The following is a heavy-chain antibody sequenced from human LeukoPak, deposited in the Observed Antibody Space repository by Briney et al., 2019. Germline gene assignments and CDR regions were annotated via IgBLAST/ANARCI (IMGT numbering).Heavy chain of an antibody. CDR3: ARDTTVASGMEY. V-gene: IGHV4-59*01. J-gene: IGHJ4*02. CDR2: IYNGGTT. CDR1: GGSLSTYS. Sequence: SETLSLTCSVSGGSLSTYSWTWVRQSPGKRLEWIGSIYNGGTTNYNPSLKSRGTISTDTAKNQFSLRLRSVSAADPAIYYCARDTTVASGMEYWGQGTLVSVSS. D-gene: IGHD5-12*01.